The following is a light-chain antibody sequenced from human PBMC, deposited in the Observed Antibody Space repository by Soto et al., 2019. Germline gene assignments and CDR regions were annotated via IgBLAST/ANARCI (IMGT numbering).Light chain of an antibody. V-gene: IGKV3-20*01. CDR2: GAS. Sequence: EIVLTQSPGTLSLSPGERATLSCRVSQSVSSSYLAWYQQKPGQAPRLLIYGASSRATGIPDRFSGSGSGTDLTLTISRLEPEDFAVYYCQQYGSSPMYTFGQGTKLEIK. CDR1: QSVSSSY. CDR3: QQYGSSPMYT. J-gene: IGKJ2*01.